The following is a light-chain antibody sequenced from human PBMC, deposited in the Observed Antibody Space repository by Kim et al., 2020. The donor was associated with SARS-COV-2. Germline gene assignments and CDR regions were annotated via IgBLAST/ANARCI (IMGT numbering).Light chain of an antibody. CDR2: DAS. CDR3: QQSNSPWT. CDR1: QRISNL. V-gene: IGKV1-5*01. J-gene: IGKJ1*01. Sequence: DIQMTQSPSTLSASVGDRVTITCRASQRISNLLAWYQQKPGRAPKLLIYDASSLESGVPSRFSGSRSGTEFILTINSLQPDDFATYYCQQSNSPWTFGQGTKVDIK.